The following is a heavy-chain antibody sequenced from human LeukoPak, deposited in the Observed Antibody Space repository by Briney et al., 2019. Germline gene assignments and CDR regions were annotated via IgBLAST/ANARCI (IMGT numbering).Heavy chain of an antibody. V-gene: IGHV3-7*01. CDR2: INQDGSES. CDR3: ATIQY. Sequence: PGGSLRLSCAASGFKFSDFSVSWVRQAPGKGLEWVAIINQDGSESYYVDSVRGRFTISRDNVDNSLFLQMDSLRVDDTARYYCATIQYXGQGTQVTVSS. D-gene: IGHD2-21*01. CDR1: GFKFSDFS. J-gene: IGHJ4*02.